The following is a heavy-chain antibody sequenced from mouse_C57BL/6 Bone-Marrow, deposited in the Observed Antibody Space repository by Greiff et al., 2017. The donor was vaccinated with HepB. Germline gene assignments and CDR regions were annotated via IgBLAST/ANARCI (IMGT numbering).Heavy chain of an antibody. V-gene: IGHV1-26*01. D-gene: IGHD4-1*01. CDR1: GYTFTDYY. J-gene: IGHJ2*01. Sequence: EVQLQQSGPELVKPGASVKISCKASGYTFTDYYMNWVKQSHGKSLEWIGDINPNNGGTSYNQKFKGKATLTVDKSSSTAYMELRSLTSEDSAVYYCARRANWEYYFDYWGQGTTLTVSS. CDR2: INPNNGGT. CDR3: ARRANWEYYFDY.